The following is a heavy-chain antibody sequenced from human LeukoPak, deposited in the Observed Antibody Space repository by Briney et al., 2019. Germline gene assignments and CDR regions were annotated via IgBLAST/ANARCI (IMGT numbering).Heavy chain of an antibody. CDR2: INGAGTTT. Sequence: GASLRLSCAASGFTFSSYWMGWVRQPPRKGLVWVSRINGAGTTTTYADSVKGRFTISRDNAKNTLYLQMNSLRAEDTALYYCVRDRAVAGTEDFYFDYWGEGTLVTVSS. J-gene: IGHJ4*02. CDR1: GFTFSSYW. CDR3: VRDRAVAGTEDFYFDY. V-gene: IGHV3-74*01. D-gene: IGHD6-19*01.